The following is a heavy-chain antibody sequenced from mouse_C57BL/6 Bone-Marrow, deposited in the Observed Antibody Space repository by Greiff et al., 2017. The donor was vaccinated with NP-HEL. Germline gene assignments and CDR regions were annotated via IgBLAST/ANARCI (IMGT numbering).Heavy chain of an antibody. CDR1: GFNLKDDY. CDR2: IDPENGDT. V-gene: IGHV14-4*01. Sequence: EVQLQQSGAELVRPGASVKLSCTASGFNLKDDYMHWVKQRPEQGLEWIGWIDPENGDTEYASKFQGKATITADTSSNTAYLQLSSLTSEDTAVYYCTTGYGSSYDAMDYWGQGTSVTVSS. D-gene: IGHD1-1*01. CDR3: TTGYGSSYDAMDY. J-gene: IGHJ4*01.